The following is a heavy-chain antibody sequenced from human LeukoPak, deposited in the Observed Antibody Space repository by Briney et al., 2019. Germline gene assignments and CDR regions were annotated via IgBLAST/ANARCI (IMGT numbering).Heavy chain of an antibody. Sequence: GSLRLSCAASGFTFSSYEMNWVRQAPGKGLEWVSYISSSGSTIYYADSVKGRFTISRDNAKNSLYLQMNSLRAEDTAVYYCARSGGLLRYFDWSPGYYGMDVWGQGTTVTVSS. J-gene: IGHJ6*02. CDR2: ISSSGSTI. CDR1: GFTFSSYE. V-gene: IGHV3-48*03. D-gene: IGHD3-9*01. CDR3: ARSGGLLRYFDWSPGYYGMDV.